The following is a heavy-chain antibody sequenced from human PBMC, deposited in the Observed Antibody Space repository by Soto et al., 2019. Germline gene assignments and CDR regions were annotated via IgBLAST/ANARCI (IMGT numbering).Heavy chain of an antibody. D-gene: IGHD4-17*01. V-gene: IGHV3-21*01. Sequence: EVQLVESGGGLVKPGGSLRLSCAASGFTFSSYSMNWVRQAPGKGLEWVSSISSSSSYIYYADSVKGRFTISRDNAKNSLYLQMNSLRAEDTAVYYCAGLPAGNDYGDYESIGGYFDLWGRGTLVTVSS. CDR2: ISSSSSYI. CDR3: AGLPAGNDYGDYESIGGYFDL. CDR1: GFTFSSYS. J-gene: IGHJ2*01.